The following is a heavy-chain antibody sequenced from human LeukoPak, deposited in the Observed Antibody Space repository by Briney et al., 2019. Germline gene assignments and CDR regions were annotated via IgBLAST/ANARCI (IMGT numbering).Heavy chain of an antibody. CDR3: ASRAGSGYYDS. CDR2: IYSGDDT. Sequence: GGSLRLSCAASGFTVSGSYMSWVRQAPGKGLEWVSMIYSGDDTYYADSVKGRFTISRDNSKNTLYLQMNSLRAGDTAVYYCASRAGSGYYDSWGQGTLVTVSS. V-gene: IGHV3-53*01. CDR1: GFTVSGSY. D-gene: IGHD3-3*01. J-gene: IGHJ4*02.